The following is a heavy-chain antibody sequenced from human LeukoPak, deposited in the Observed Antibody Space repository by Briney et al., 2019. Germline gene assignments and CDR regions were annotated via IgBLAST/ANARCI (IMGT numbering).Heavy chain of an antibody. CDR3: AKGSPHYDFWSGHPGGFDY. J-gene: IGHJ4*02. CDR2: ISGSGGST. CDR1: GFTFSSYA. Sequence: GGSLRLSCAASGFTFSSYAMSWVRQAPGKGLEWVSAISGSGGSTYYADSVKGRFTISRDNSKNTLYLQMNSLRAEDTAVYYCAKGSPHYDFWSGHPGGFDYWGQGTLVTVSS. D-gene: IGHD3-3*01. V-gene: IGHV3-23*01.